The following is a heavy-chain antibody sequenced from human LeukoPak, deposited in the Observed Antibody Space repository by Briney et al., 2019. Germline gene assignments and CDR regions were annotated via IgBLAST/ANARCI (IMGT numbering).Heavy chain of an antibody. J-gene: IGHJ4*02. V-gene: IGHV1-24*01. CDR2: FVPEDGET. CDR3: ATLPRGHLFDS. Sequence: ASVKVSRKLSGDTLTELSRHWVRQSPGKGLEWMGGFVPEDGETIYAQKFQGRVTMTEDTSTDTAYMELSSLRSDDTAVYFCATLPRGHLFDSWGQGTLVTVSS. CDR1: GDTLTELS. D-gene: IGHD3-10*01.